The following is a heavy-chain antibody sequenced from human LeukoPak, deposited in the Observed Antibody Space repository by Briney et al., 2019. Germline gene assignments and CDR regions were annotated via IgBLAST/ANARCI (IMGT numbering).Heavy chain of an antibody. CDR1: GFTFSSYG. D-gene: IGHD4/OR15-4a*01. CDR3: AKDGDIWDYGFDY. J-gene: IGHJ4*02. Sequence: GGSLRRSCAASGFTFSSYGMHWVRQAPGKGLEWVAVISYDGSNKYYADSVKGRFTISRDNSKNTLYLQMNSLRAEDTAVYYCAKDGDIWDYGFDYWGQGTLVTVSS. CDR2: ISYDGSNK. V-gene: IGHV3-30*18.